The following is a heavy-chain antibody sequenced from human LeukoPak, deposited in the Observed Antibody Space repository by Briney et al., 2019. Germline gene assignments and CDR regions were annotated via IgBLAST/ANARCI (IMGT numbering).Heavy chain of an antibody. CDR2: IIPIFGTA. Sequence: GASVKVSCTASGGTFSSYAISWVRQAPGQGLEWMGGIIPIFGTANYAQKFQGRVTITADVSPSTAYMELSSLRSEDTAVYYCARGWLAEAMVVTPYNYWGQGTLVTVSS. V-gene: IGHV1-69*13. CDR1: GGTFSSYA. CDR3: ARGWLAEAMVVTPYNY. D-gene: IGHD4-23*01. J-gene: IGHJ4*02.